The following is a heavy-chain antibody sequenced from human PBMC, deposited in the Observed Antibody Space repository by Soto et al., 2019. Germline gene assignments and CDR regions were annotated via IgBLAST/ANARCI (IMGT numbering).Heavy chain of an antibody. D-gene: IGHD6-6*01. CDR2: ISSSSSYI. V-gene: IGHV3-21*01. J-gene: IGHJ4*02. CDR1: GFTFSSYS. Sequence: GGSLRLSCAASGFTFSSYSMNWVHQAPGKGLEWVSSISSSSSYIYYADSVKGRFTISRDNAKNSLYLQMNSLRAEDTAVYYCARVSSSSSAFDYWGQGTLVTVSS. CDR3: ARVSSSSSAFDY.